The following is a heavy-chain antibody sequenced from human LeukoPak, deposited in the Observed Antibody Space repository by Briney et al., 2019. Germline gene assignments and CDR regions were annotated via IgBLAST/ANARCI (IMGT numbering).Heavy chain of an antibody. V-gene: IGHV4-39*07. CDR1: GGSISSSSYY. D-gene: IGHD2-15*01. Sequence: SETLSLTCTVSGGSISSSSYYWGWIRQAPGKGLEWIGTIYYSGSTYYNPSLKSRVTISVDTPKNQFSLKLSSVTAADTAVYYCARRAHATDYWGQGTLVTVSS. J-gene: IGHJ4*02. CDR2: IYYSGST. CDR3: ARRAHATDY.